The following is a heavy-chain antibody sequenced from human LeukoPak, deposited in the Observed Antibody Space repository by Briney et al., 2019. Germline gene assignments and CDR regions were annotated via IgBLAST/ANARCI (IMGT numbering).Heavy chain of an antibody. D-gene: IGHD3-10*02. V-gene: IGHV3-48*03. CDR3: AELGMIGGV. CDR2: ISSSGSTI. CDR1: GFTFSSYE. Sequence: GGSLRLSCAASGFTFSSYEMNWVRQAPGKGLEWVSYISSSGSTIYYADSVKGRFTISRDNAKNSLYLQMNSPRAEDTAVYYCAELGMIGGVWGEGTTVTISS. J-gene: IGHJ6*04.